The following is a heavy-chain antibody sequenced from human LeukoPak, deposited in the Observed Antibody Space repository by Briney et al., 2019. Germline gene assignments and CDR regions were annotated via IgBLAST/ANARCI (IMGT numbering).Heavy chain of an antibody. J-gene: IGHJ4*02. CDR1: GFTFSSYA. Sequence: GGSLRLSCAASGFTFSSYAMSWVRQPPGKGLEWVSGISGSGDNAYYADSVKGRFTISRDNSKKTLYLHLNSLRVEDAAVYYCAKDGYSSIPGFHFEYWGQGTPVTVSS. D-gene: IGHD6-13*01. CDR3: AKDGYSSIPGFHFEY. V-gene: IGHV3-23*01. CDR2: ISGSGDNA.